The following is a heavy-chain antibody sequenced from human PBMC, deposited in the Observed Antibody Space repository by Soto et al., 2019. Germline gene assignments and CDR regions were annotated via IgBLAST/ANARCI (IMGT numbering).Heavy chain of an antibody. CDR2: VYYNENT. D-gene: IGHD3-10*01. J-gene: IGHJ5*02. V-gene: IGHV4-39*01. CDR1: CGSISSFTYY. Sequence: SEILSLTCSVSCGSISSFTYYWGWIRQPPGKGLEWIGTVYYNENTYYNPSLKSRVTITVDTAKNQFSLNLRSVTAADTAMYFCARRERYYGSPGWFDPWGPGTLVTVSS. CDR3: ARRERYYGSPGWFDP.